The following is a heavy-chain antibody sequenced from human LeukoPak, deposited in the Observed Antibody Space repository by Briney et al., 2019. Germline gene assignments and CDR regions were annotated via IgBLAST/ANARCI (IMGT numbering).Heavy chain of an antibody. J-gene: IGHJ4*02. CDR1: GFTFDDYA. V-gene: IGHV3-9*01. CDR3: AKDRVGGTVGFFDY. Sequence: GGSLRLSCAASGFTFDDYAMHWVRQAPGKGLEWVSGISWNSGSIGYADSVKGRFTISRDNAKNSLYLQMNSLRAEDTALYYCAKDRVGGTVGFFDYWGQGTLVTVSS. D-gene: IGHD1-26*01. CDR2: ISWNSGSI.